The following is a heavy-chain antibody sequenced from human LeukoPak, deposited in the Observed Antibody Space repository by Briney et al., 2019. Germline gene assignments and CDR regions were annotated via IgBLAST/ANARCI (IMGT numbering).Heavy chain of an antibody. Sequence: GGTLRLSCAASGFTFSSYGMSWVRQAPGKGLEWVSAISGSGGSTYYADSVKGRFTISRDNSKNTLYLQMNSLRAEDTAVYYCAKFFGYSSSRESYWGQGTLVTVSS. J-gene: IGHJ4*02. D-gene: IGHD6-13*01. CDR3: AKFFGYSSSRESY. CDR2: ISGSGGST. V-gene: IGHV3-23*01. CDR1: GFTFSSYG.